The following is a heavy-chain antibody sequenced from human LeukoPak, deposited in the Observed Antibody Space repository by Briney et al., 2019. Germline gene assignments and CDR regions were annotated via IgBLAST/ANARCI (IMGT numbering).Heavy chain of an antibody. CDR2: ISSSSSYI. J-gene: IGHJ4*02. CDR1: GFTFSSYS. V-gene: IGHV3-21*01. CDR3: AREGLKGSLHY. Sequence: PGGSLRLSCAASGFTFSSYSMNWVRQAPGKGLEWVSSISSSSSYIYYVDSVKGRFTISRDDAKSSLYLQMNSLRAEDTAVYYCAREGLKGSLHYWGQGTLVTVSS. D-gene: IGHD2-15*01.